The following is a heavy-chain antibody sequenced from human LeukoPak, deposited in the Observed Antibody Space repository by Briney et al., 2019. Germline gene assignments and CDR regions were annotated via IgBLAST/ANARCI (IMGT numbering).Heavy chain of an antibody. CDR3: ARGSYYDILHAFDI. J-gene: IGHJ3*02. CDR1: GVSISSGGYS. Sequence: SETLSLSCAVSGVSISSGGYSWSWIRQPPGKGLEWIGYIYHSGSTYYNPSLKSRVTISVDRSKNQFSLKLSSVTAADTAVYYCARGSYYDILHAFDIWGQGTMVTVSS. V-gene: IGHV4-30-2*01. CDR2: IYHSGST. D-gene: IGHD3-9*01.